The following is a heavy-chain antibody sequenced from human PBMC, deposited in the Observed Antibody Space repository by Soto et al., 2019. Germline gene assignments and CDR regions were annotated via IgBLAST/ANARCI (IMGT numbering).Heavy chain of an antibody. Sequence: QVLLEQSGAEVKKPGSSVKVSCNAPGGTFSSYALTWVRQAPGQGLEWMGGIIPIFGTKYAERYQGRLTIIADESTSTAYLELSSLTSEDTAVYYCARGPTYYYYGLDFWGQGTTVTVSS. CDR2: IIPIFGT. J-gene: IGHJ6*02. CDR1: GGTFSSYA. V-gene: IGHV1-69*01. CDR3: ARGPTYYYYGLDF.